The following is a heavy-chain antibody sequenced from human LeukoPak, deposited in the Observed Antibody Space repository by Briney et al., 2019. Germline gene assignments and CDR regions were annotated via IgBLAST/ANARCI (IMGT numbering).Heavy chain of an antibody. CDR2: ISHSGST. J-gene: IGHJ6*02. Sequence: SQTLSLTCTVSGGSINSGGGYWHWIRQHPGKGLEWIGFISHSGSTSYNPSLKSRVTISVDTSKNQFSLNLSSVTAADTAVYYCAKTYLDRHGSYGMDVWGQGTTVTVSS. CDR3: AKTYLDRHGSYGMDV. D-gene: IGHD3-9*01. CDR1: GGSINSGGGY. V-gene: IGHV4-31*03.